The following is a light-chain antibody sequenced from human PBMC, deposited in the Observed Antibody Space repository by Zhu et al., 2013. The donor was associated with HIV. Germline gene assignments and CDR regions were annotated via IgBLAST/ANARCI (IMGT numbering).Light chain of an antibody. CDR2: DDS. Sequence: SYELTQPPSVSVAPGKTATITCGGNNIGSKSVHWYQQKPGQAPVLVVYDDSDRPSGIPARFSASNSGNTATLTISRVEAGDEADYYCQVWDINSDYVFGTGTEVTVL. J-gene: IGLJ1*01. CDR3: QVWDINSDYV. CDR1: NIGSKS. V-gene: IGLV3-21*03.